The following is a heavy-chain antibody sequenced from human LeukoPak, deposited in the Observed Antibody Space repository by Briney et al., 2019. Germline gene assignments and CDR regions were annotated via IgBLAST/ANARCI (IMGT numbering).Heavy chain of an antibody. J-gene: IGHJ3*02. CDR3: ASLKNYYDSSGYLVTDAFDI. V-gene: IGHV1-18*01. Sequence: ASVKVSRKASGYTFTTYNINWVRQAPGQGLEWMGWISGYNGNTNYAQKLQGRVTMTTDTSTSTAYMELRSLKSDDTAVYYCASLKNYYDSSGYLVTDAFDIWGQGTMVTVSS. D-gene: IGHD3-22*01. CDR1: GYTFTTYN. CDR2: ISGYNGNT.